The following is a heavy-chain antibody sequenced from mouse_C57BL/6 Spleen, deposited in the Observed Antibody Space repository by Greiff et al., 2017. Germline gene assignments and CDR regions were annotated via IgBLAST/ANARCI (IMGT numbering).Heavy chain of an antibody. CDR1: GYTFTSYW. Sequence: VQLQQPGAELVRPGTSVTLSCKASGYTFTSYWMHWVKQRPGQGLEWIGVIDPSDSYTNYNQKFKGKATLTVDTSSSTAYMQLSRLASADSAVYYCASEYPFAYWGQGTLVTVSA. J-gene: IGHJ3*01. CDR3: ASEYPFAY. V-gene: IGHV1-59*01. CDR2: IDPSDSYT. D-gene: IGHD5-1*01.